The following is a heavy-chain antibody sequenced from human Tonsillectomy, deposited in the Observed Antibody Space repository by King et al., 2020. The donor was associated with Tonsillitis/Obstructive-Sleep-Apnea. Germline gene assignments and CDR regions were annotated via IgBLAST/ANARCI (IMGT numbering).Heavy chain of an antibody. V-gene: IGHV3-23*04. Sequence: VQLVESGGGLVQPGGSLRLSCAASGFTFSSYAMSWVRQAPGKGLEWVSAIIGSGGSTYYADSVKGRFTISRDNSKNTLYLQMNSLRAEDTAVYYCVRGGARRQQLGVKYYYYYMDVWGKGTTVTVSS. CDR2: IIGSGGST. CDR3: VRGGARRQQLGVKYYYYYMDV. D-gene: IGHD6-13*01. J-gene: IGHJ6*03. CDR1: GFTFSSYA.